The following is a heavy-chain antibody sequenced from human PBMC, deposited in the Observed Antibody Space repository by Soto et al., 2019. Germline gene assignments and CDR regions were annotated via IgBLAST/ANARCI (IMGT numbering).Heavy chain of an antibody. CDR1: GYTFTSYA. V-gene: IGHV1-3*01. CDR3: ARPHFSSSYYFDY. D-gene: IGHD6-13*01. CDR2: INAGNGNT. Sequence: QVQLVQSGAEVKKPGASVKVSCKASGYTFTSYAMHWVRQGPGQRLEWMGWINAGNGNTKYSQKFQGRVTITRDTSASTAYMELSSLRSEDTAVYYCARPHFSSSYYFDYWGQGTLVTVSS. J-gene: IGHJ4*02.